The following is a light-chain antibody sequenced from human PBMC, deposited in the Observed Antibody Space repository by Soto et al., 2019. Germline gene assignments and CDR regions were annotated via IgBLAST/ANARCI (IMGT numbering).Light chain of an antibody. V-gene: IGLV1-44*01. CDR3: AAWDDSLNAVV. CDR1: RSSIGSNT. J-gene: IGLJ2*01. CDR2: SDN. Sequence: QSVLTQPPSASGTPGQWVTISCSGTRSSIGSNTVNWYQQLPGTAPKLLISSDNKRPSGVPDRFSGSKSGTSASQAISWLQYEDEYAYYCAAWDDSLNAVVFGGGTKVTVL.